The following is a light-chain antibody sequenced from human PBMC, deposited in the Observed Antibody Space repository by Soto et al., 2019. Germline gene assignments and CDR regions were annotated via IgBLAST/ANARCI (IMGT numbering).Light chain of an antibody. CDR3: QQRGNWPGT. J-gene: IGKJ1*01. V-gene: IGKV3-11*01. CDR1: QSVRSY. Sequence: EIVLTQSPATLSLSPGERATLSCRASQSVRSYLGWYQHKPGQPPRLLIYDASNRATGIPARFSGSGSGTDFTLTISSLEPEDFAVYFCQQRGNWPGTFGQGTKVEIK. CDR2: DAS.